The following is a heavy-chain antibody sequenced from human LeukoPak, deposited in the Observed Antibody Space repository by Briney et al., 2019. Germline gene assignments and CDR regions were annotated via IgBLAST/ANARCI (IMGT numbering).Heavy chain of an antibody. Sequence: SETLSLTCAVSGYSISSGYYWGWIRQPPGKGLEWIGSIYHSGSTYYNPSLKSRVTISVDTSKNQFSLKLCSVTAADTAVYYCAREHCSSTSCYYYYGMDVWGKGTTVTVSS. CDR3: AREHCSSTSCYYYYGMDV. CDR2: IYHSGST. D-gene: IGHD2-2*01. J-gene: IGHJ6*04. CDR1: GYSISSGYY. V-gene: IGHV4-38-2*02.